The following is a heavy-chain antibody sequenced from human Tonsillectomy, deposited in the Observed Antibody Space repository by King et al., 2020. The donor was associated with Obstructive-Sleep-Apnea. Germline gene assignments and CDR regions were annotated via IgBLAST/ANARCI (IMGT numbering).Heavy chain of an antibody. J-gene: IGHJ2*01. CDR2: IYHSGGT. CDR3: ARDSYYYDSSGYYPPWYFDL. D-gene: IGHD3-22*01. Sequence: QLQESGPGLVKPSETLSLTCTVSGYSISSGYYWGWIRQPPGKGLEGIGSIYHSGGTYYNPSLKSRVTISVDTSKNQFSLKLSSVTAADTAVYYCARDSYYYDSSGYYPPWYFDLWGRGTLVTVSS. CDR1: GYSISSGYY. V-gene: IGHV4-38-2*02.